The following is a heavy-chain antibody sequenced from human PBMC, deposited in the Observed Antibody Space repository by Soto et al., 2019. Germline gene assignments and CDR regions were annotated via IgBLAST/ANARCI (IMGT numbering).Heavy chain of an antibody. Sequence: EVQLVASGGGLVQPGRSLRLSCAASGFTFDDYAMHWVRRVPGKGLEWVSSISWNSNIIGYADSVKGRFTISRDNAKNSLYLQMNSRRPEDTALYYCAKGGPDGFCSGGRCYFDYWGQGTLVTVSS. CDR2: ISWNSNII. CDR1: GFTFDDYA. V-gene: IGHV3-9*01. CDR3: AKGGPDGFCSGGRCYFDY. D-gene: IGHD2-15*01. J-gene: IGHJ4*02.